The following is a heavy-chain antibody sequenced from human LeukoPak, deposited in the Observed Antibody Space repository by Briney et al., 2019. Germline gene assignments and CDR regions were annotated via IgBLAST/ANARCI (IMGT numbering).Heavy chain of an antibody. V-gene: IGHV3-30-3*01. CDR2: ISYDGSNK. Sequence: PGGSLRLSCTASGFTFSSYAMHWVRQAPGKGLEWVAVISYDGSNKYYADSVKGRFTISRDNSKNTLYLQMNSLRAEDTAVYYCAREFSGLDYFDYWGQGTLVTVSS. CDR1: GFTFSSYA. CDR3: AREFSGLDYFDY. J-gene: IGHJ4*02. D-gene: IGHD3-22*01.